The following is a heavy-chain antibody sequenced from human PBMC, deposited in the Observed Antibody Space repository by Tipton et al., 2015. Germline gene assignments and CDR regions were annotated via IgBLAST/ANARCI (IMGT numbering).Heavy chain of an antibody. D-gene: IGHD1-26*01. J-gene: IGHJ3*02. CDR2: ISSKSYSGTA. V-gene: IGHV3-49*04. Sequence: SLRLSCEASGFTFSDFWMTWVRQAPGKGLEWVGFISSKSYSGTAEYAASAKGRFTISRDDSKSVTYLEMNSLTTEDTALYFCTRAEYTGSYYGFDIWGQGTMVSVSS. CDR1: GFTFSDFW. CDR3: TRAEYTGSYYGFDI.